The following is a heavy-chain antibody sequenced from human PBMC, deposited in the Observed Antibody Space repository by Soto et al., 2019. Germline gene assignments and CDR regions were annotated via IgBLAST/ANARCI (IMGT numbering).Heavy chain of an antibody. Sequence: SETLSLTCSVSGTSVSNYYWSWIRQPAGKGLEHIGRIYTSGSTSYNPSLKSRVTMSMDASQTQIYLNLTSVTAADTAVYYCARGGIQLSYAFDYWGQGILVTVSS. J-gene: IGHJ4*02. D-gene: IGHD3-10*01. CDR1: GTSVSNYY. CDR3: ARGGIQLSYAFDY. V-gene: IGHV4-4*07. CDR2: IYTSGST.